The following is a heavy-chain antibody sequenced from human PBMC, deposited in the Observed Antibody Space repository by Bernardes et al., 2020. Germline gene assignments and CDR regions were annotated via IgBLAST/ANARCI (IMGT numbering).Heavy chain of an antibody. CDR2: ISSGGTI. D-gene: IGHD1-26*01. V-gene: IGHV3-11*01. J-gene: IGHJ4*02. CDR3: ARGRVGQWEMNDY. CDR1: GFTFSDYY. Sequence: GGSLRLSCAASGFTFSDYYMNWIRQAPGKGLEWISYISSGGTIYYADSVKGRFTISRDNAKNSLYLQMNSLRAEDTAVYYCARGRVGQWEMNDYWGQGTLVTVSS.